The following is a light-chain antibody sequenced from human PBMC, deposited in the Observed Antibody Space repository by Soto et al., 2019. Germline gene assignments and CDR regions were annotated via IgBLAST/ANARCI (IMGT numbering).Light chain of an antibody. CDR3: QEDYNLPSP. Sequence: IVMSESAATLSLSPRVGATRFCRVSQLIRSNHLTLDQPKPGPAPRPLIYRGSTRATGIPDRFSGSGSETDFTLTLSSLQPEEFAGYYRQEDYNLPSPFRHGAKVDI. J-gene: IGKJ1*01. CDR1: QLIRSNH. CDR2: RGS. V-gene: IGKV3D-7*01.